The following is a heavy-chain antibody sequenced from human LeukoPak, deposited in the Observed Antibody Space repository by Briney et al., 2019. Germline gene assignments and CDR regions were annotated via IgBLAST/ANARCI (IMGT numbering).Heavy chain of an antibody. CDR3: ARAGPNYYDSSGSDNFDY. J-gene: IGHJ4*02. Sequence: SETLSLTCTVSGYSISSGYYWGWIWQPPGKGLEWIGSIYHSGSTYYNPSLKSRVTISVDTSKNQFSLKLSSVTAADTAVYYCARAGPNYYDSSGSDNFDYWGQGTLVTVSS. CDR2: IYHSGST. D-gene: IGHD3-22*01. V-gene: IGHV4-38-2*02. CDR1: GYSISSGYY.